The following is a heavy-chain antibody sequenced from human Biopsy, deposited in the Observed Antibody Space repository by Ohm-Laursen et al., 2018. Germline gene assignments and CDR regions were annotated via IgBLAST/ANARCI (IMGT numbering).Heavy chain of an antibody. Sequence: ASVKVSCKTSGYTFSSSDINWVRQAPGQGLEWIGRITVYNGNTKFAQKVQDRVSMTIDTSTSTAHMELRSLRSDDKAVYYCERGYKYDSNEKHHKIKVVEYWGQGTLVTVSS. V-gene: IGHV1-18*01. CDR1: GYTFSSSD. CDR3: ERGYKYDSNEKHHKIKVVEY. D-gene: IGHD3-22*01. J-gene: IGHJ4*02. CDR2: ITVYNGNT.